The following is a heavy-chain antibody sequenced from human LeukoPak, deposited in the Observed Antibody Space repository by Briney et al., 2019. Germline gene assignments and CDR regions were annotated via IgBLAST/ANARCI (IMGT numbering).Heavy chain of an antibody. CDR2: IYYSGNT. D-gene: IGHD3-10*01. J-gene: IGHJ4*02. CDR3: ARLKEGIDY. CDR1: GGSISGSGYF. V-gene: IGHV4-39*01. Sequence: SETLSLTCAVSGGSISGSGYFWGWIRQPPGKGLEWIGSIYYSGNTYYDPSLKSRVTISVDTSKNQFSLKVSSVTAADTAVYYCARLKEGIDYWGQGTLVTVSS.